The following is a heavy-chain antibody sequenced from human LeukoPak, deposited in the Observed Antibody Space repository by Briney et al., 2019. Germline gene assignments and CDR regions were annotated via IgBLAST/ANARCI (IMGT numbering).Heavy chain of an antibody. Sequence: ASVKVSCKGSGYTFTGYYVHWVRQAPGQGLEWMGWMNPNTGGTDYAQKFQGRVSMTRDTSISTAYMELSRLRFDDTAVYFCARVPKYSRGWYTAFDIWDQGTMVSVSS. J-gene: IGHJ3*02. D-gene: IGHD6-13*01. CDR3: ARVPKYSRGWYTAFDI. CDR2: MNPNTGGT. V-gene: IGHV1-2*02. CDR1: GYTFTGYY.